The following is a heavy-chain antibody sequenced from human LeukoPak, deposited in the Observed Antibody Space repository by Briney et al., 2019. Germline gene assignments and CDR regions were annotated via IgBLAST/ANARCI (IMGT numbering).Heavy chain of an antibody. D-gene: IGHD6-13*01. CDR1: GYTFTNYD. V-gene: IGHV1-8*01. Sequence: ASVKVSCKASGYTFTNYDINWVRQASGKGLEWMGWMNPNSGNTGSAQKFQGRVTMTSNTSIRTAYMELTSLRSEDTAVYYCARGLRREQQLLRAFDYWGQGTPVTVSS. CDR3: ARGLRREQQLLRAFDY. CDR2: MNPNSGNT. J-gene: IGHJ4*02.